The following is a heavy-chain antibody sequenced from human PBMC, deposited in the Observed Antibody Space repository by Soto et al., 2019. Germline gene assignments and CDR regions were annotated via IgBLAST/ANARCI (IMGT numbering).Heavy chain of an antibody. D-gene: IGHD2-8*01. Sequence: EVQLVESGGGLVQPGGSLRLSCAASGFTFSSYWMSWVRQAPGKGLEWVANIKQDGSEKYYVDSVKGRFTISRDNAKNSLYLQMNSLRAEDTAVYYCARVQARGMVYILDYWGQGTLVTVSS. J-gene: IGHJ4*02. CDR1: GFTFSSYW. V-gene: IGHV3-7*03. CDR2: IKQDGSEK. CDR3: ARVQARGMVYILDY.